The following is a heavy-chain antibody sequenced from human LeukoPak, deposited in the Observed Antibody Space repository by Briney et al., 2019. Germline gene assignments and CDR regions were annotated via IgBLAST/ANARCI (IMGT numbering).Heavy chain of an antibody. J-gene: IGHJ4*02. CDR3: ARDRYSSPFDY. CDR1: GFTISSNY. CDR2: IYSGGST. V-gene: IGHV3-66*01. Sequence: GGSLRLSCAASGFTISSNYMSWVRQAPGKGLEWVSVIYSGGSTYYADSVKGRFTISRDNSKNTLYLQMNSLRAEDTAVYYCARDRYSSPFDYWGQGTLVTVSS. D-gene: IGHD6-13*01.